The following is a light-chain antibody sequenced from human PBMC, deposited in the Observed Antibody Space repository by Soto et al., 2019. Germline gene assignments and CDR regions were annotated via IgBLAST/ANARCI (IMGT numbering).Light chain of an antibody. CDR1: QSISSY. V-gene: IGKV1-39*01. CDR3: QQSYSTPPYT. J-gene: IGKJ2*01. Sequence: DIQMTQSPSSLSASVGDRVTITCRASQSISSYLNWYQQKPGNAPKLLIYAASSLQSGVPARFSGSGSGTDFTLTISILQPDYFATYYCQQSYSTPPYTFGQGTKLEIK. CDR2: AAS.